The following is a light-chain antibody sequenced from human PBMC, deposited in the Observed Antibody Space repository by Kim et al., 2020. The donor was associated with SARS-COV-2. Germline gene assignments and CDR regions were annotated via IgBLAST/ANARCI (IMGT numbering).Light chain of an antibody. CDR2: AAS. V-gene: IGKV1-39*01. CDR1: QSIYSN. CDR3: QQSYITPFT. Sequence: ASVGDRVTITCRTTQSIYSNLNWYQQKPGRAPKLLISAASTLQGGVPSRFSGSGSETDFTLTISSLQPEDFATYFCQQSYITPFTFGPGTKVDIK. J-gene: IGKJ3*01.